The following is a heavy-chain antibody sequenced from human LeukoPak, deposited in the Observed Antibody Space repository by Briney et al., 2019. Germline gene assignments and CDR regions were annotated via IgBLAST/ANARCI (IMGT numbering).Heavy chain of an antibody. Sequence: SETLSLTCTVSGGSISSSDYYWGWIRQPPGKGLEWIASIYYSGTTHYNPSHQSRVTMSVDTSKNQFSLKLSSVTAADTAVYYCARDQSGSGYHLGSFDPWGQGTLVTVSS. CDR2: IYYSGTT. CDR3: ARDQSGSGYHLGSFDP. V-gene: IGHV4-39*02. J-gene: IGHJ5*02. CDR1: GGSISSSDYY. D-gene: IGHD3-22*01.